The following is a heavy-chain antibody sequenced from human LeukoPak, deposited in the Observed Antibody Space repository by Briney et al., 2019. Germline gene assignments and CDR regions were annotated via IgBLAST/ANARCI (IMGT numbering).Heavy chain of an antibody. J-gene: IGHJ4*02. V-gene: IGHV3-11*01. D-gene: IGHD3-10*01. CDR1: GFTFSDYY. CDR2: ISSSGSTI. CDR3: ARERWFGELSPLPPDY. Sequence: GGSLRLSCAASGFTFSDYYMSWIRQAPGKGLEWVSYISSSGSTIYYADSVKGRFTISRDNAKNSLYLQMNSLRAEDTAVYYCARERWFGELSPLPPDYWGQGTLVTVSS.